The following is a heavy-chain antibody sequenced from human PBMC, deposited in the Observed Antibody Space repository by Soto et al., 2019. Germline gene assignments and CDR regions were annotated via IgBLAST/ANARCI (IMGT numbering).Heavy chain of an antibody. CDR2: ISSSGSTI. Sequence: PGGSLGLSCAASGFTFSDYYMSWIRQAPGKGLEWVSYISSSGSTIYYADSVKGRFTISRDNAKNSLYLQMNSLRAEDTAVYYCARAIYYDSSGRYKYNWFDPWGQGTLVTVSS. J-gene: IGHJ5*02. V-gene: IGHV3-11*01. D-gene: IGHD3-22*01. CDR3: ARAIYYDSSGRYKYNWFDP. CDR1: GFTFSDYY.